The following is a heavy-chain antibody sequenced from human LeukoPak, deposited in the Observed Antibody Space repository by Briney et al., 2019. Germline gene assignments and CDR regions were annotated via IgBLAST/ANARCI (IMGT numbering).Heavy chain of an antibody. D-gene: IGHD5-12*01. CDR1: GFTFSSYG. CDR3: ARVMWMGWYFDS. CDR2: INPDGSEK. Sequence: GGTLRLSCAASGFTFSSYGMSWVRQAPGKGLQWVANINPDGSEKYYVDSVKGRFTISRDNAKKSLYLQMNSLRAEDTAVYYCARVMWMGWYFDSWGQGTLVTVSS. V-gene: IGHV3-7*01. J-gene: IGHJ4*02.